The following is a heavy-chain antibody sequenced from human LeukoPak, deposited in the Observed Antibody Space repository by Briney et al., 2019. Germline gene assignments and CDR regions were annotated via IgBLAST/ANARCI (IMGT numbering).Heavy chain of an antibody. Sequence: GGSLRLSCAASGFTFSSYWMHWVRHAPGKGLVWVSRINSDGSSTIYADSVKGRFTISRDNAKNTLYLQMNSLRAEDTAVYYCARALRYFDWLPFDYWGQGTLVTVSS. CDR3: ARALRYFDWLPFDY. J-gene: IGHJ4*02. D-gene: IGHD3-9*01. CDR1: GFTFSSYW. V-gene: IGHV3-74*01. CDR2: INSDGSST.